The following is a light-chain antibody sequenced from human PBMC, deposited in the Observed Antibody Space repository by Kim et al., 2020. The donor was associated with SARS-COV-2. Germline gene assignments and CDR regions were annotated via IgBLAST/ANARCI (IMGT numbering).Light chain of an antibody. CDR3: QQYNTYPYT. CDR1: QSISSW. J-gene: IGKJ2*01. CDR2: AAS. Sequence: SASVGDSVTITCRARQSISSWLAWYQQKPGKAPTPLIYAASTLESGVPSRFSGSGSGTEFTLTISSLQPDDFATYYCQQYNTYPYTFGQGTKLEI. V-gene: IGKV1-5*01.